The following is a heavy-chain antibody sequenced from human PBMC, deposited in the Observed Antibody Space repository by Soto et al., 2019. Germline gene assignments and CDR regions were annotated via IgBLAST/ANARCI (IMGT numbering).Heavy chain of an antibody. D-gene: IGHD5-18*01. J-gene: IGHJ4*02. Sequence: PSETLSLTCAVYGGSFSGYYWSWIRQPPGKGLEWIGEINHSGSTNYNPSLKSRVTISVDTSKNQFSLKLSSVTAADTAVYYCARGPGYSYGPAYFDYWGQGTLVTSPQ. CDR2: INHSGST. CDR3: ARGPGYSYGPAYFDY. CDR1: GGSFSGYY. V-gene: IGHV4-34*01.